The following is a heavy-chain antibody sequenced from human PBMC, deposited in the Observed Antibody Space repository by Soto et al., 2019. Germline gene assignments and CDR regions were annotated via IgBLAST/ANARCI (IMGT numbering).Heavy chain of an antibody. CDR3: ATDLWNTKVGGYYNGMDV. V-gene: IGHV1-69*01. J-gene: IGHJ6*02. CDR1: GGTFSSYA. D-gene: IGHD1-1*01. CDR2: VIPLFGTA. Sequence: QVHLVQSGAEVKKPGSSVKVSCQASGGTFSSYALSWVRQAPGQGLEWIGGVIPLFGTANYAQTFQGRVTITADGSTGTAYMELSSLRSEDTAVYYCATDLWNTKVGGYYNGMDVWGQGTTVTVSS.